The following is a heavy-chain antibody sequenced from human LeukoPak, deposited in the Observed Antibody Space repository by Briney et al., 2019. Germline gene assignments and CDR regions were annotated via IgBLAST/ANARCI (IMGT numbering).Heavy chain of an antibody. Sequence: PSENVSFNCAGYGGSFSGYYWSRLRQPPGKGLEWLGEINHSGSTNYNPSLKSRATISVDTSNNQFSLQLSSVTAADTAVYYCARGRITGTILASDNWGQGTLVTVSS. V-gene: IGHV4-34*01. D-gene: IGHD1-20*01. CDR3: ARGRITGTILASDN. CDR1: GGSFSGYY. J-gene: IGHJ4*02. CDR2: INHSGST.